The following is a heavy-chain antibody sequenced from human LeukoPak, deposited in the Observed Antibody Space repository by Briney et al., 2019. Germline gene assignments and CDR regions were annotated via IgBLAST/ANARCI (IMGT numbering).Heavy chain of an antibody. CDR3: VRYCSGGDCLRSFDI. CDR2: IYTGGST. D-gene: IGHD2-15*01. V-gene: IGHV3-66*01. Sequence: PGGSLRLSCAASGFTVSNNYMTWVRQAPGKGLEWVSVIYTGGSTYYADSVKGRFTISRDNSKNTLYLQMNSLRAEDTAVYYCVRYCSGGDCLRSFDIWGQGTMVTVSS. J-gene: IGHJ3*02. CDR1: GFTVSNNY.